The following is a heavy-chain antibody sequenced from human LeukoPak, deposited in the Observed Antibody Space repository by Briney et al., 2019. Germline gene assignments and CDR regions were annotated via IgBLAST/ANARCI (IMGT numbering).Heavy chain of an antibody. CDR1: GGSFSGHY. J-gene: IGHJ4*02. D-gene: IGHD6-19*01. CDR2: INHSGST. V-gene: IGHV4-34*01. Sequence: SETLSLTCAVYGGSFSGHYWSWIRQPPGKGLEWIGEINHSGSTNYNPSLKSRVTISVDTSKNQFSLKLSSVTAADTAVYYCARGIRSSGWYYFDYWGQGTLVTVSS. CDR3: ARGIRSSGWYYFDY.